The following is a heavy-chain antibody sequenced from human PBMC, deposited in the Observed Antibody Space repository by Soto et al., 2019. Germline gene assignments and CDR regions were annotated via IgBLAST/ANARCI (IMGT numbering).Heavy chain of an antibody. CDR2: ISYDGSNK. CDR3: ARGGAIQLWSNWFDP. J-gene: IGHJ5*02. CDR1: GFTFSSYA. V-gene: IGHV3-30-3*01. D-gene: IGHD5-18*01. Sequence: GGSLRLSCAASGFTFSSYAMHWVRQAPGKGLEWVAVISYDGSNKYYADSVKGRFTISRDNSKNTLYLQMNSLRAEDTAVYYCARGGAIQLWSNWFDPWGQGTLVTVS.